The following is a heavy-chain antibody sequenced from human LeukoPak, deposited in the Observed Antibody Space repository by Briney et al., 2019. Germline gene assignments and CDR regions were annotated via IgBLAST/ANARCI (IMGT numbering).Heavy chain of an antibody. J-gene: IGHJ4*02. CDR3: ARVSQNKYYYDSSGYYPGY. CDR2: MNPNSGNT. CDR1: GYTFTSYD. D-gene: IGHD3-22*01. Sequence: ASVKVSCKASGYTFTSYDINWVRQATGQGLEWMGWMNPNSGNTGYAQKLQGRVTMTRNTSISTAYMELSSLRSEDTAVYYCARVSQNKYYYDSSGYYPGYWGQGTLVTVSS. V-gene: IGHV1-8*01.